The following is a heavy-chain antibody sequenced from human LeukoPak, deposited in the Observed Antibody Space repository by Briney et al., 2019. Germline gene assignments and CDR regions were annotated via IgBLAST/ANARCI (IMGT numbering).Heavy chain of an antibody. Sequence: GGSLRLSCAASGFPFNTYAMSWVRQAPGKGLEWVANIKQDGTERYYVDSVKGRFTISRDNVKNSLYLQMNSLRVEDTAVYYCAKVAKYYYGSETYYFFEHWGQGTPVTASS. CDR1: GFPFNTYA. CDR3: AKVAKYYYGSETYYFFEH. J-gene: IGHJ4*02. V-gene: IGHV3-7*01. D-gene: IGHD3-10*01. CDR2: IKQDGTER.